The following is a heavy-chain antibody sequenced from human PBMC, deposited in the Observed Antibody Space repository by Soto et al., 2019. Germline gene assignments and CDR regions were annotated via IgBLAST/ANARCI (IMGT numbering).Heavy chain of an antibody. CDR2: IIPIFGTA. Sequence: QVQLVQSGAEVKKPGSSVKVSCKASGGTFSSYAISWVRQAPGQGLEWMGGIIPIFGTANYAQKFQGRVTITADESTRTAYMELSSLRSEDTAVYYCASGRVATITGNDAFDIWGQGTMVTVSS. V-gene: IGHV1-69*12. CDR3: ASGRVATITGNDAFDI. D-gene: IGHD5-12*01. CDR1: GGTFSSYA. J-gene: IGHJ3*02.